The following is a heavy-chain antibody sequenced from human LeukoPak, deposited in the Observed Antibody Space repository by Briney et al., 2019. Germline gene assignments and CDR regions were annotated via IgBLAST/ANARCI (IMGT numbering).Heavy chain of an antibody. Sequence: ASVKVSCKASGYTFTSYDINWVRQATGQGLEWMGWMSPNSGNTGYAQKFQGRVTMTRNTSISTAYMELSSLRSEDTAVYYCARASRRAAAGLGRYFDYWGQGTLVTVSS. V-gene: IGHV1-8*01. CDR1: GYTFTSYD. CDR2: MSPNSGNT. D-gene: IGHD6-13*01. J-gene: IGHJ4*02. CDR3: ARASRRAAAGLGRYFDY.